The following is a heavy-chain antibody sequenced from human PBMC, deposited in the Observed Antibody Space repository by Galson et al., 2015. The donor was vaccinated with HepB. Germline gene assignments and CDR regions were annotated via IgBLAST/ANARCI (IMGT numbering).Heavy chain of an antibody. J-gene: IGHJ2*01. D-gene: IGHD6-13*01. CDR2: INAGNGNT. V-gene: IGHV1-3*01. Sequence: SVKVSCKASGYTFTSYAMHWVRQAPGQRLEWMGWINAGNGNTKYSQKFQGRVTITRDTSASTAYMELSSLRSEDTAVYYCAREKASTGYSSSWTFDPWGRGTLVTVSS. CDR1: GYTFTSYA. CDR3: AREKASTGYSSSWTFDP.